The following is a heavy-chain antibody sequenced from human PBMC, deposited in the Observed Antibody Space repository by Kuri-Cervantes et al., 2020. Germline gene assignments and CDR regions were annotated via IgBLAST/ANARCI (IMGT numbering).Heavy chain of an antibody. CDR1: GFTFSSYA. CDR2: ISGSGGST. D-gene: IGHD3-10*01. CDR3: AKDLYYYGSGSYYGY. Sequence: GESLKISCAASGFTFSSYAMSWVRQAPGKGLEWVSAISGSGGSTYYADSVKGRFTISRDNSKNTLYLQMNSLRAEDTAVCYCAKDLYYYGSGSYYGYWSQGTLVTVSS. J-gene: IGHJ4*02. V-gene: IGHV3-23*01.